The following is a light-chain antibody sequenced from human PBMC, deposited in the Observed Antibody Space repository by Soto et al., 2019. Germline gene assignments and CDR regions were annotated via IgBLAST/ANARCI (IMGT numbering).Light chain of an antibody. CDR1: QSISNY. CDR3: QQRSQWTPLT. Sequence: EIVLTQSPGTLSLSPGERATLSCRASQSISNYLAWYQHKPGQAPRLLISDASKRASGVPARFSGSGSGTNFPLTISSLEPDDFAVFYCQQRSQWTPLTFGGGTTVEIK. V-gene: IGKV3-11*01. J-gene: IGKJ4*01. CDR2: DAS.